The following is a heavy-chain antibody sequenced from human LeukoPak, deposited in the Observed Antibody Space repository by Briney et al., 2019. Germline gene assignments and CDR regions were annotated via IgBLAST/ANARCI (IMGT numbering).Heavy chain of an antibody. D-gene: IGHD2-15*01. CDR1: GFTFSRYA. Sequence: GRSLRLSSAASGFTFSRYALRWVRQAPGKGLAWVSAISGSGGSTYYADSVKGRFTISRDNSKNTLYLQMNSLRAEDTAVYYCAKSGACRVREFDYWGPGTLVTVSS. J-gene: IGHJ4*02. CDR2: ISGSGGST. CDR3: AKSGACRVREFDY. V-gene: IGHV3-23*01.